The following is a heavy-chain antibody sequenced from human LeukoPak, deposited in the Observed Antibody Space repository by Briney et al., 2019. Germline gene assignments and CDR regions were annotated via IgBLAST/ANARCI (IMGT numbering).Heavy chain of an antibody. J-gene: IGHJ4*02. CDR3: TRDASGASGSYKYYFDY. V-gene: IGHV4-61*01. CDR2: IYYTGST. D-gene: IGHD3-10*01. Sequence: SETLSLTCTVSGGSVSSGSDYWSWIRQPPGKGLEWIGYIYYTGSTNYNPSLKSRVTISVDTSKNQFSPRPSSVTAADTAVYYCTRDASGASGSYKYYFDYWGQGTLVTVSS. CDR1: GGSVSSGSDY.